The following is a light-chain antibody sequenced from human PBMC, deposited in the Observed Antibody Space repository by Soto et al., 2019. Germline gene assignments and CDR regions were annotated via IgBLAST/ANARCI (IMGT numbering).Light chain of an antibody. Sequence: QSVLTQPASVSGSPGQSITISCTGTSSDVGGYNYVSWYQQHPGKAPKLMIHDVSNRPSGVSNRFSGSKSGNTASLTISGLQAEDEADYYCCSYAGSRVFGTGTKVTVL. CDR3: CSYAGSRV. J-gene: IGLJ1*01. CDR2: DVS. V-gene: IGLV2-14*01. CDR1: SSDVGGYNY.